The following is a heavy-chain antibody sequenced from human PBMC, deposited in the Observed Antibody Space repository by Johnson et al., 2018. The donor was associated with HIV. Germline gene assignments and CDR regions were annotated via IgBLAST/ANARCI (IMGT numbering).Heavy chain of an antibody. CDR2: ISYDGSNK. D-gene: IGHD1-14*01. CDR3: ARDQGELRRTHAFDI. V-gene: IGHV3-30*04. Sequence: VQLVESGGGVVQPGRSLRLSCAASGFTFSSYAMHWVRQAPAKGLQWVAVISYDGSNKFYADSVKGRFTISRDNSKNTLYLQMNSLRHDDTAVYYCARDQGELRRTHAFDIWGQGTMVTVSS. J-gene: IGHJ3*02. CDR1: GFTFSSYA.